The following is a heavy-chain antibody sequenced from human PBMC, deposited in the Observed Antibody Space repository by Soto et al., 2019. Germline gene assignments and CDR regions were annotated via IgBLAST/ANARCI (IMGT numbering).Heavy chain of an antibody. Sequence: EVQLVESGGGLVQPGGSLRLSCAASGFTFSSYAMHWVRQAPGKGLEYVSAISSNGGSTYYANSVKGRFTISRDNSKNTLYLQMGSLRAEDMAVYYCARAADFWSGYRPPRYYYYMDVWGKGTTVTVSS. V-gene: IGHV3-64*01. J-gene: IGHJ6*03. CDR1: GFTFSSYA. D-gene: IGHD3-3*01. CDR2: ISSNGGST. CDR3: ARAADFWSGYRPPRYYYYMDV.